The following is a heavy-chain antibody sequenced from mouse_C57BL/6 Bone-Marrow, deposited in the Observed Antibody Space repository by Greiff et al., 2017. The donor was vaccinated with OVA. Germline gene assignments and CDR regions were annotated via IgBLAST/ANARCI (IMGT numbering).Heavy chain of an antibody. Sequence: QVQLKQSGPGILQSSQTLSLTCSFSGFSLSTSGMGVSWIRQPSGKGLEWLAHLYWDDDKRYNPSLKSRLTISKDTSRHQVFLKITSVDTADTATYYCARREGDYAGAWFAYWGQGTLVTVSA. J-gene: IGHJ3*01. CDR3: ARREGDYAGAWFAY. D-gene: IGHD2-4*01. V-gene: IGHV8-12*01. CDR1: GFSLSTSGMG. CDR2: LYWDDDK.